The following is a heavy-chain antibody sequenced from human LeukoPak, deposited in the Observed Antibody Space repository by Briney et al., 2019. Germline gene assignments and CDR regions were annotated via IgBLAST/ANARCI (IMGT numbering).Heavy chain of an antibody. V-gene: IGHV3-11*04. J-gene: IGHJ2*01. Sequence: GGSLRLSCAASGFTFSDYYMSWIRQAPGKGLEWVSYISSSGSTIYYADSVKGRFTISRDNAKNSLYLQMNSLRAEDTAVYYCARVLTYYDFWSGQGYFDLWGRGTLVTVSS. CDR2: ISSSGSTI. CDR1: GFTFSDYY. CDR3: ARVLTYYDFWSGQGYFDL. D-gene: IGHD3-3*01.